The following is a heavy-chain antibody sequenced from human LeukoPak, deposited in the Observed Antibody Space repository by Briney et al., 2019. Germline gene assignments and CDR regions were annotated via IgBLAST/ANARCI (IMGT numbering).Heavy chain of an antibody. V-gene: IGHV4-31*03. Sequence: SETLSLTCTVSGGSISSGRYYWSWIRQHPGKGLEWIGYIYYSGSTYYNPSLKSRVTISVDTSKNQFSLKLSSVTAADTAVYYCAREGPFDLYYYGMDVWGQGTTVTVSS. CDR2: IYYSGST. CDR3: AREGPFDLYYYGMDV. J-gene: IGHJ6*02. CDR1: GGSISSGRYY.